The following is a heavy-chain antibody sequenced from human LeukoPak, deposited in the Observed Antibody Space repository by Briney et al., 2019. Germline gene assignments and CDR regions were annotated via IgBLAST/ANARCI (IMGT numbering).Heavy chain of an antibody. D-gene: IGHD6-6*01. CDR2: FDPEDGET. J-gene: IGHJ3*02. CDR1: GYTLTELS. CDR3: ATGSLIAARRFMDAFDI. Sequence: GASVKVSCKVSGYTLTELSMHWVRQAPGKGLEWMGGFDPEDGETIYAQKFQGRVTMTEDTSTDTAYMELSSLRSEDTAVYYCATGSLIAARRFMDAFDIWGQGTMVTVSS. V-gene: IGHV1-24*01.